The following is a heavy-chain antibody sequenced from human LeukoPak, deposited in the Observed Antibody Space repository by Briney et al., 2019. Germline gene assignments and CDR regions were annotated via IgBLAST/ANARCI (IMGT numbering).Heavy chain of an antibody. D-gene: IGHD3-9*01. CDR2: IIPIFGTA. CDR3: ARSNDILTGYYGRH. Sequence: GASVKVSCKASGGTFRDYMFTWVRQAPGQGLEWMGGIIPIFGTANYVQKFQGRVTITADESTSTVFMGLSSLRSEDTGVYYCARSNDILTGYYGRHWGQGTLVTVSP. CDR1: GGTFRDYM. J-gene: IGHJ4*02. V-gene: IGHV1-69*13.